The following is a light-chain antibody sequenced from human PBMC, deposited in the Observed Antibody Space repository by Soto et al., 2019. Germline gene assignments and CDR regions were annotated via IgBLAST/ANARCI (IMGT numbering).Light chain of an antibody. CDR1: QSMSRY. CDR2: GAS. CDR3: QQKYRLPLT. V-gene: IGKV1-39*01. J-gene: IGKJ1*01. Sequence: DIQMTQSPSSLSASVGDRVTITCRASQSMSRYLNWYQQKPGKAPKILIYGASTLQSGVPSRFSGSGSGTDFTLNISSLPTEDFATYFCQQKYRLPLTFGQGTKVEMK.